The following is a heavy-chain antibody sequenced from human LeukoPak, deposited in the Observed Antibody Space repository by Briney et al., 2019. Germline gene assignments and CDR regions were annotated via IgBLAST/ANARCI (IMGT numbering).Heavy chain of an antibody. Sequence: ASVKVSCKASGYTFTDYYMNWVRQATGQGLEWMGWINPNDGDTNYAQKFQGRVTMTRDTSISTAHMEVSRLRSDDTAVYYCARANFLYCGSSTCLFDYWGQGTLVTVSS. V-gene: IGHV1-2*02. D-gene: IGHD2-2*01. CDR3: ARANFLYCGSSTCLFDY. CDR2: INPNDGDT. J-gene: IGHJ4*02. CDR1: GYTFTDYY.